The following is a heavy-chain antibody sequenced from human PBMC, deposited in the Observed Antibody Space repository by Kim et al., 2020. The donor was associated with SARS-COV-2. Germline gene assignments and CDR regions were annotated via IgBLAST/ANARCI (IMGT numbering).Heavy chain of an antibody. CDR3: AVVTAPYYFDY. CDR2: INHSGST. D-gene: IGHD2-21*02. J-gene: IGHJ4*02. V-gene: IGHV4-34*01. Sequence: SETLSLTCAVYGGSFSGYYWSWIRQPPGKGLEWIGEINHSGSTNYNPSLKSRVTISVDTSKNQFSLKLSSVTAADTAVYYCAVVTAPYYFDYWGQGTLVT. CDR1: GGSFSGYY.